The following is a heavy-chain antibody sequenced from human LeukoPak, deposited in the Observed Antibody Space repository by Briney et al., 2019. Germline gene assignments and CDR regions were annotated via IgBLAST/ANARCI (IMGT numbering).Heavy chain of an antibody. V-gene: IGHV1-24*01. J-gene: IGHJ4*02. D-gene: IGHD3-22*01. CDR3: ATDRPDYYDSTTSFDY. CDR1: GYTLTELS. CDR2: FDPEDGET. Sequence: ASVKVSCKVSGYTLTELSMHWVRQAPGKGLEWMGGFDPEDGETIYAQKFQGRVTMTEGTSTDTAYMELSSLRSEDTAVYYCATDRPDYYDSTTSFDYWGQGTLVTVSS.